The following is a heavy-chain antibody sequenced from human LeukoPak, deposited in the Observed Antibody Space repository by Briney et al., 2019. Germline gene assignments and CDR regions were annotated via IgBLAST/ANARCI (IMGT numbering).Heavy chain of an antibody. V-gene: IGHV4-34*01. D-gene: IGHD6-13*01. CDR3: ARRVAAAGTSSRYYNYMAA. J-gene: IGHJ6*03. CDR2: INHSVST. Sequence: SETLSLTCAVYGGSFCGYYWSWIRHPPGGGLEWMGEINHSVSTNSNPSLMSRLNISVDTSKIQFSLKLSSVTAADTAVYYCARRVAAAGTSSRYYNYMAAWGKGNTVTISS. CDR1: GGSFCGYY.